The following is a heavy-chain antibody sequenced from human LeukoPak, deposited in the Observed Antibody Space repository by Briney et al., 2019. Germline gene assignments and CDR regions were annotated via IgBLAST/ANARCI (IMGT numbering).Heavy chain of an antibody. Sequence: PGGSLRLSCAASGFTFSSYAMHWVRQAPGKGLEWVSFISSGSRIIYYADSVKGRFTVSRDNAKNSLYLQMNSLRDEDTAVYYCARDDGDCSGGSCYSGWFNPWGLGTLVTVSS. CDR3: ARDDGDCSGGSCYSGWFNP. J-gene: IGHJ5*02. D-gene: IGHD2-15*01. CDR2: ISSGSRII. CDR1: GFTFSSYA. V-gene: IGHV3-48*02.